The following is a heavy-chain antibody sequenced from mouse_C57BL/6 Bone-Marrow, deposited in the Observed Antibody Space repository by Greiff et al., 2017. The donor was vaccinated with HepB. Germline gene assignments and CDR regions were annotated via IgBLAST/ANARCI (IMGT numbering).Heavy chain of an antibody. CDR2: IWWDDDK. CDR3: ARIAYYSNVFWCAY. J-gene: IGHJ3*01. V-gene: IGHV8-8*01. Sequence: QVTLKVSGPGILQPSQSLSLSCSFSGFSLSTFGMGVGWIRQPSGNGLEWLVHIWWDDDKYYNPALKSRLTISEDTSKNQEFLKIANVGTADTATYYCARIAYYSNVFWCAYWGQGTLVTVSA. CDR1: GFSLSTFGMG. D-gene: IGHD2-5*01.